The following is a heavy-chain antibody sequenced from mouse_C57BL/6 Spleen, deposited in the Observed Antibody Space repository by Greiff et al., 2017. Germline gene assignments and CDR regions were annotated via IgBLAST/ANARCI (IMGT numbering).Heavy chain of an antibody. V-gene: IGHV1-52*01. CDR2: IDPSDSET. Sequence: QVQLQQSGAELVRPGSSVKLSCKASGYTFTSYWMHWVKQRPIQGLEWIGNIDPSDSETHYNQKFKDKATLTVDKSSSTAYMQLSSLTSEDSAVCYCAREGTIPYYFDYWGQGTTLTVSS. CDR1: GYTFTSYW. CDR3: AREGTIPYYFDY. J-gene: IGHJ2*01. D-gene: IGHD1-1*02.